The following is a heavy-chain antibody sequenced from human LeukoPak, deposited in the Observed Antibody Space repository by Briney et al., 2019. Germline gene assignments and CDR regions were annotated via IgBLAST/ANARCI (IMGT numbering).Heavy chain of an antibody. Sequence: SVKVSCKASGGTFSSYAIGWVRQAPGQGLEWMGRIIPIFGTANYAQKFQGRVTITTDESTSTAYMELSSLRSEDTAVYYCARDLGEWPNFPFQHWGQGTLVTVSS. CDR3: ARDLGEWPNFPFQH. CDR2: IIPIFGTA. V-gene: IGHV1-69*05. CDR1: GGTFSSYA. J-gene: IGHJ1*01. D-gene: IGHD3-10*01.